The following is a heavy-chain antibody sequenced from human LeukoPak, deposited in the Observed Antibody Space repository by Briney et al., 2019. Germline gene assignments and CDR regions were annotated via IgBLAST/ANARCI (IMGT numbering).Heavy chain of an antibody. V-gene: IGHV4-4*07. CDR1: GASISSFF. J-gene: IGHJ4*02. CDR3: ARSLGVVTQFDY. D-gene: IGHD3-3*01. Sequence: SETLSLTCTVSGASISSFFWSWIRQPAGKGLEWIGRIYTSGITNYNPSLKSRVTISVDTSKNQFSLKLSSVTAADTAVYYCARSLGVVTQFDYWGQGTLVTVSS. CDR2: IYTSGIT.